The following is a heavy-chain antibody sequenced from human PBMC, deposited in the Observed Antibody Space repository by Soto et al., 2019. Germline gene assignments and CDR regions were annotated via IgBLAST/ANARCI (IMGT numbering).Heavy chain of an antibody. J-gene: IGHJ5*02. CDR1: GYTFTSYD. CDR2: ISAYNGNT. Sequence: ASVKVSCKASGYTFTSYDISWVRQAPGQGLEWMGWISAYNGNTNYAQKLQGRVTMTTDTSTSTAYMELRSLRSDDTAVYYCARVILDSSPNWFDPWGQGTLVTVSS. D-gene: IGHD6-19*01. V-gene: IGHV1-18*01. CDR3: ARVILDSSPNWFDP.